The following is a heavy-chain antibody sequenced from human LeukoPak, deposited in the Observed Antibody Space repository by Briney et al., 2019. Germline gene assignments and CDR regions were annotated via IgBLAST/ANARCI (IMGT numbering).Heavy chain of an antibody. Sequence: PSETLSLTCTVSGGSISSGGYYWSWIRQHPGKGLEWIGYIYYSGSTYYNPSLKSRVTISVDTSKNQFSLKLSSVTAADTAVYYCVREGRRDMTTSPNDYWGQGTLVTVSS. CDR2: IYYSGST. V-gene: IGHV4-31*03. CDR1: GGSISSGGYY. J-gene: IGHJ4*02. CDR3: VREGRRDMTTSPNDY. D-gene: IGHD3-16*01.